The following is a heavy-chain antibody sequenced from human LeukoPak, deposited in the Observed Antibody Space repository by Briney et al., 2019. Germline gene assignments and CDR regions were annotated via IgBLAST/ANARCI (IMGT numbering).Heavy chain of an antibody. D-gene: IGHD6-19*01. CDR3: ARSSGLVVAVAGYDAFDI. CDR1: GYTFTSYD. CDR2: MNPNSGNT. Sequence: ASVKVSCKASGYTFTSYDINWVRQATGQGLEWMGWMNPNSGNTGYAQKFQGRVTMTRNTSISTAYMELSSLRSEDTAVYYCARSSGLVVAVAGYDAFDIWGQGTMVTVSS. J-gene: IGHJ3*02. V-gene: IGHV1-8*01.